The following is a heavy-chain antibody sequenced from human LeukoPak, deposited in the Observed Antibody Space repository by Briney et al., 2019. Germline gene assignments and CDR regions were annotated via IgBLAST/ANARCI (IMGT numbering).Heavy chain of an antibody. J-gene: IGHJ4*02. CDR2: IKQDGSEK. V-gene: IGHV3-7*01. CDR3: ARRPSVGY. Sequence: PGGSLRLSCAASGFNFSSYWMSWVRQAPGKGLEWVANIKQDGSEKYYVDSVKGRFTISRDNAKNSLYLQMNSLRAEDTAVYYCARRPSVGYWGQGTLVTVSS. CDR1: GFNFSSYW.